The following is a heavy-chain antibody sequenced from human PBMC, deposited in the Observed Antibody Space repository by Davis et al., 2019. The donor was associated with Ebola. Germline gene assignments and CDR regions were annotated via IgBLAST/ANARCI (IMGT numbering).Heavy chain of an antibody. Sequence: LVKVSCKAVGDTLTSYAMTWVRQAPGQGLEWMGGIIPVFRTANYAQKFQGRVTITADESTRTAYMELNGLRSEDTAVYYCAHLGPQRYCSGGGCHGYLDYWGQGTLVTVSS. CDR2: IIPVFRTA. D-gene: IGHD2-15*01. V-gene: IGHV1-69*13. CDR1: GDTLTSYA. CDR3: AHLGPQRYCSGGGCHGYLDY. J-gene: IGHJ4*02.